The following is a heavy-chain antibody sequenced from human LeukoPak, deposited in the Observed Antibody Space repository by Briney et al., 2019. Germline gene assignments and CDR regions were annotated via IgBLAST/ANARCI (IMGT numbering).Heavy chain of an antibody. D-gene: IGHD3-10*01. Sequence: GGSLRLSCAASGFAFNTYLMSWVRQAPGQGLEWVSSISRSGGTTYYAGSVRGRFTISRDNSKSTLYLQMTDLRPEDTAIYYCANFFGYWGQGTLVAVSS. CDR1: GFAFNTYL. V-gene: IGHV3-23*01. CDR3: ANFFGY. CDR2: ISRSGGTT. J-gene: IGHJ4*02.